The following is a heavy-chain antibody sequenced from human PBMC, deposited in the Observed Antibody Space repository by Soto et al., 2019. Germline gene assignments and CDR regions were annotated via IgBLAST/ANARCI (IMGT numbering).Heavy chain of an antibody. Sequence: GGSLRLSCAASGFTFSSYAMSWVRQAPGKGLEWVSAISGSGGSTYYADSVKGWFTISRDNSKNTLYLQMNSLRAEDTAVYYCAKDQDLAAAGTSALDYWGQGTLVTVSS. J-gene: IGHJ4*02. CDR3: AKDQDLAAAGTSALDY. CDR2: ISGSGGST. D-gene: IGHD6-13*01. V-gene: IGHV3-23*01. CDR1: GFTFSSYA.